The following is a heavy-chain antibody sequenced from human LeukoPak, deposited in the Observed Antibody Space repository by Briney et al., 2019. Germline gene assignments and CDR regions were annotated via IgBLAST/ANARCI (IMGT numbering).Heavy chain of an antibody. D-gene: IGHD6-13*01. J-gene: IGHJ4*02. CDR1: GYTFTGYY. CDR2: INPNSGGT. V-gene: IGHV1-2*02. CDR3: ARVGSSSWASYYFDY. Sequence: EASVKVSCKASGYTFTGYYMHWVRQAPGQGLEWMGWINPNSGGTNYAQKFQGRVTMTRDTSISIAYMELSRLRSDDTAVYYCARVGSSSWASYYFDYWGQGTLVTVSS.